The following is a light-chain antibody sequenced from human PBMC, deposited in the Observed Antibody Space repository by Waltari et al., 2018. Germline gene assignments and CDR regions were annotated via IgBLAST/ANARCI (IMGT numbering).Light chain of an antibody. CDR3: QLYFSPPFT. CDR2: WAS. Sequence: DIVMTQSPDSLGASLGERATINCKSSPTILYTSNNKNHLAWFQNKRGQPPRLLIYWASTRQTGVRGRFSGMGSETDCNLTMSSLQAGDVSSYFCQLYFSPPFTFDPGTTVDV. V-gene: IGKV4-1*01. CDR1: PTILYTSNNKNH. J-gene: IGKJ3*01.